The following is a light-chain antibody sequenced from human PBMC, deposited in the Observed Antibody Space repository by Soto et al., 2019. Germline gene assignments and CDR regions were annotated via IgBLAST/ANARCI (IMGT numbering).Light chain of an antibody. CDR3: CSYTSSRTHVL. J-gene: IGLJ2*01. Sequence: QSALTQPASVSGSPGQSITISCTGTSNDIGGYNYVSWYQQHPGKAPKVMIYEVTNRPSGVSNRFSGSQSGNTASLTISGLQAEDEADYYCCSYTSSRTHVLFGGGTKLTVL. CDR2: EVT. CDR1: SNDIGGYNY. V-gene: IGLV2-14*01.